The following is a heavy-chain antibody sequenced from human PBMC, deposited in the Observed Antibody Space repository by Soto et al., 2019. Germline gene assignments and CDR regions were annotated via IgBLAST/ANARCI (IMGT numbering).Heavy chain of an antibody. D-gene: IGHD3-16*01. V-gene: IGHV3-21*01. CDR2: ISSSSSYI. CDR1: GFTFSSYS. CDR3: ARDFTYYYYYGMDV. Sequence: EVQLVESGGGLVKPGGSLRLSCAASGFTFSSYSMNWVRQAPGKGLAWVSSISSSSSYIYYADSVKGRFTISRDNAKNSLYLQMNSLRAEDTAVYYCARDFTYYYYYGMDVWGQGTTVTVSS. J-gene: IGHJ6*02.